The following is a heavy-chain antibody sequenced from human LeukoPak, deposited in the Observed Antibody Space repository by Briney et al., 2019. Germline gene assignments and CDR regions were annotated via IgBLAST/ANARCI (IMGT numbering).Heavy chain of an antibody. D-gene: IGHD1-26*01. J-gene: IGHJ4*02. CDR2: INPNSGGT. CDR1: GYTFTGYY. Sequence: GASVKVSCKASGYTFTGYYMHWVRQAPGQGLEWMGWINPNSGGTNYAQKFQGRVTMTRDTSISTAYMELSRPRSDDTAVYYCARDLVGAFLTFDYWGQGTLVTVSS. CDR3: ARDLVGAFLTFDY. V-gene: IGHV1-2*02.